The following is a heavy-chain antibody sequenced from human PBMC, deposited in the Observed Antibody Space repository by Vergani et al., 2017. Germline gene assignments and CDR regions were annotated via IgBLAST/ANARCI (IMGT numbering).Heavy chain of an antibody. J-gene: IGHJ4*02. Sequence: QVQLVESGGGVVQPGGSLRLSCAASGFTFSSYGMHWVRQAPGKGLEWVAFIRYDGSNKYYADSVKGRFTISRDNSKNTLYLQMNSLRAEDTAVYYCARECSGGSCYRLYWGQGTLVTVSS. D-gene: IGHD2-15*01. CDR1: GFTFSSYG. V-gene: IGHV3-30*02. CDR3: ARECSGGSCYRLY. CDR2: IRYDGSNK.